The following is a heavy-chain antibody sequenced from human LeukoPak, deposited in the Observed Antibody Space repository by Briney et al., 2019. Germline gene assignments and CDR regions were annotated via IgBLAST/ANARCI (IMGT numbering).Heavy chain of an antibody. D-gene: IGHD1-26*01. CDR2: ISYDGSNK. J-gene: IGHJ3*02. Sequence: GGSLRLSCAASGFTFSSYGMHWVRQAPGKGLEWVAVISYDGSNKYYADSVKGRFTISRDNSKNTLYLQMNSLRAEDTAVYYCAKDSGSYRMLNAFDIWGQGTMVTVSS. V-gene: IGHV3-30*18. CDR1: GFTFSSYG. CDR3: AKDSGSYRMLNAFDI.